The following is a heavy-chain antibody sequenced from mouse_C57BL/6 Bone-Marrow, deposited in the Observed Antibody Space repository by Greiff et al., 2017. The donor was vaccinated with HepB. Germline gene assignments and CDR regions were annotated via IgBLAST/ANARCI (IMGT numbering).Heavy chain of an antibody. D-gene: IGHD4-1*01. CDR1: GYAFSSSW. CDR3: ARNRDAHWYFDV. CDR2: IYPGDGDT. V-gene: IGHV1-82*01. Sequence: QVQLKESGPELVKPGASVKISCKASGYAFSSSWMNWVKQRPGKGLEWIGRIYPGDGDTNYNGKFKGKATLTADKSSSTAYMQLSSLTSEDSAVYFCARNRDAHWYFDVWGTGTTVTVSS. J-gene: IGHJ1*03.